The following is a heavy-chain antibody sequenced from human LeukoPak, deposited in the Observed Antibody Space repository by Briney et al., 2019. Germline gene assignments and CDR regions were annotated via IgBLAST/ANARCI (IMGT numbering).Heavy chain of an antibody. V-gene: IGHV3-66*04. CDR2: IYSDGST. CDR3: ARLPSGDV. J-gene: IGHJ6*02. Sequence: PGGSLRLSCAASGYIVSSNYITWVRQAPGKGLEWVSIIYSDGSTYYADSVKGRFTISRDNSKNTVYLQINSLRTEDTAVYYCARLPSGDVRGRGTTVTVSS. CDR1: GYIVSSNY.